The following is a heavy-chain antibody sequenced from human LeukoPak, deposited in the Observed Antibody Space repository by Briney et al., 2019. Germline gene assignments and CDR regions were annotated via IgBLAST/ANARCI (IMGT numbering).Heavy chain of an antibody. V-gene: IGHV4-30-4*01. CDR3: ARTTVTTWRYYFNY. CDR2: IYYSGST. Sequence: SQTLSLTCTVSGGSISSGDYYWSWIRHPPGKGLEWIGYIYYSGSTYYNPSLKSRVSISVDTSKNQFSLRLTSVTAADTAVYYCARTTVTTWRYYFNYWGQGTLVTVSS. CDR1: GGSISSGDYY. D-gene: IGHD4-17*01. J-gene: IGHJ4*02.